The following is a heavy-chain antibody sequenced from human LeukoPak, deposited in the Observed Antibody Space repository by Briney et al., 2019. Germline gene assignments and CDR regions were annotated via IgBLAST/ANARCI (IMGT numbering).Heavy chain of an antibody. Sequence: ASVKVSCKASGYTFTGYYMHWVRQAPGQGLEWMGWINPNSGGTNYAQKFQGRVTMTRDTSISTAYMELSRLRSDDTAVYYCARAAAKGGWFDPWGQGTLVTVSS. D-gene: IGHD6-13*01. CDR2: INPNSGGT. CDR3: ARAAAKGGWFDP. J-gene: IGHJ5*02. V-gene: IGHV1-2*02. CDR1: GYTFTGYY.